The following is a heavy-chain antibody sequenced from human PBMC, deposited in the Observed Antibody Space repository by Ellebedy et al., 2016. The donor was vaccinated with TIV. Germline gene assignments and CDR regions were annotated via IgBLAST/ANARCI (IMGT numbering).Heavy chain of an antibody. CDR3: ARHYAAVATTGFYRPDAVVN. V-gene: IGHV4-39*01. D-gene: IGHD5-12*01. CDR2: IFYSGTT. Sequence: SETLSLTXTVSVGSISSYDHYWGWIRQSPGMGLEWIGAIFYSGTTYYSPSLRSRVSISVDTSNNHFSLKLRSVTAADTAVYYCARHYAAVATTGFYRPDAVVNWGQGTLVTVSS. J-gene: IGHJ4*02. CDR1: VGSISSYDHY.